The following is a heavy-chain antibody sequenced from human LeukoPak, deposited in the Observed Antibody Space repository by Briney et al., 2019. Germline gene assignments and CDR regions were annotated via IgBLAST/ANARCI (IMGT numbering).Heavy chain of an antibody. CDR2: ISGRGGST. J-gene: IGHJ4*02. D-gene: IGHD6-13*01. CDR3: AKDLWQQLMGA. Sequence: GGSLRLSCAASGFTFSSYAMSWVRPAPGEGLEWVSAISGRGGSTYYADSVKGRFTISRDNSKDTLYLQMNSLRAEDTGVYYCAKDLWQQLMGAWGQGTLVSVSS. V-gene: IGHV3-23*01. CDR1: GFTFSSYA.